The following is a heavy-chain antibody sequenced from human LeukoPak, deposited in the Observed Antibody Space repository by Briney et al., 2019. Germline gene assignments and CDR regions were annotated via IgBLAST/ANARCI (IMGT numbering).Heavy chain of an antibody. D-gene: IGHD2-15*01. J-gene: IGHJ3*02. CDR2: FDPEDGET. Sequence: ASVKVSCKVSGYTLTELSMHWVRQAPGKGLEWMGGFDPEDGETIYAQKFQGRVTMTEDTSTDTAYMELSSLRSEDTAVYYRATDLYQDIVVVVAAPKRVLDAFDIWGQGTMVTVSS. V-gene: IGHV1-24*01. CDR1: GYTLTELS. CDR3: ATDLYQDIVVVVAAPKRVLDAFDI.